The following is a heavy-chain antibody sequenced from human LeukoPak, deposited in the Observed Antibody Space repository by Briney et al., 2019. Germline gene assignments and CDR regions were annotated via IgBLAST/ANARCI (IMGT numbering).Heavy chain of an antibody. V-gene: IGHV3-21*01. J-gene: IGHJ4*02. CDR2: ISSSRNYI. Sequence: PGESLRLSCAASGFTFSSYSMNWVRQAPGKGLEWVSYISSSRNYIFYADSVKGRFTISRDNPKNSLYLQMNSLRAEDTAVYYCARDPYYYDSSGYYGEGFDYWGQGTLLTVSS. D-gene: IGHD3-22*01. CDR3: ARDPYYYDSSGYYGEGFDY. CDR1: GFTFSSYS.